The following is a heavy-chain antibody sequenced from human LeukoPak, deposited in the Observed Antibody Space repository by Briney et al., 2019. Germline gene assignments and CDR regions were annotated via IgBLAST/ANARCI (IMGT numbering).Heavy chain of an antibody. CDR3: ARGETTVTTLDY. CDR2: IYYSGST. CDR1: GGSISSSSYY. Sequence: SETLSLTCTVSGGSISSSSYYWGWIRQPPGKGLEWIGSIYYSGSTYHNPSLKSRVTISVDTSKNQFSLKLSSVTAADTAVYYCARGETTVTTLDYWGQGTLVTVSS. D-gene: IGHD4-17*01. J-gene: IGHJ4*02. V-gene: IGHV4-39*01.